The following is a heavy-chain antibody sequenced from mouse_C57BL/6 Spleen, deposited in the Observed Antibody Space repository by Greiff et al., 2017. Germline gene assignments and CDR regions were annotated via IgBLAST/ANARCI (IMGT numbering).Heavy chain of an antibody. J-gene: IGHJ2*01. CDR3: ASGLLRAFDY. D-gene: IGHD2-3*01. Sequence: VQLQQPGTELVKPGASVKLSCKASGYTFTSYWMHWVKQRPGHGLEWIGNINPSHGGTNFTEKFKSKATLTVDKSSSTAYMQLCGLTSVDSAVYDCASGLLRAFDYWGQGTTLTVSS. CDR1: GYTFTSYW. V-gene: IGHV1-53*01. CDR2: INPSHGGT.